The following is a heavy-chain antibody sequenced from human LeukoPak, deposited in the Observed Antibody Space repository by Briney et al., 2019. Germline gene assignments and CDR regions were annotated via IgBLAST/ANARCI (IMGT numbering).Heavy chain of an antibody. CDR3: AKEKEFYFDN. J-gene: IGHJ4*02. CDR2: ISKSGGSS. V-gene: IGHV3-23*01. CDR1: GFTFSSYA. D-gene: IGHD3-10*01. Sequence: GGSLRLSCAASGFTFSSYAMSWVRQAPGKGLEWVSGISKSGGSSYYADSVKGRFTISRDNSKNTLYQQMNSLRAEDTAVYYCAKEKEFYFDNWGQGALVTVSS.